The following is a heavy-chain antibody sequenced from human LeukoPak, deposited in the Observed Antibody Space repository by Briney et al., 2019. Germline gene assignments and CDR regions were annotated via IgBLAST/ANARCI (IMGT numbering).Heavy chain of an antibody. J-gene: IGHJ3*02. CDR3: ASGVPGAFDI. CDR1: GGSISSGDYY. CDR2: IYYSGST. D-gene: IGHD1-1*01. Sequence: SETLSLTCTVSGGSISSGDYYWSWLRQHPGKGLEWIGYIYYSGSTYYNPSLKSRVTISVDTSKNQFSLNLNSVTAADTAVYYCASGVPGAFDIWGQGTMVTVSS. V-gene: IGHV4-31*03.